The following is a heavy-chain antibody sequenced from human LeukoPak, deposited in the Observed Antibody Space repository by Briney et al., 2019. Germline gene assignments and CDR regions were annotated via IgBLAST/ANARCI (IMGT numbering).Heavy chain of an antibody. D-gene: IGHD5-24*01. J-gene: IGHJ3*02. CDR2: ITKSGDQT. V-gene: IGHV3-23*01. CDR3: VKSAGKDGYRDVFDI. CDR1: GITFSNSA. Sequence: GGSLRLSCVPSGITFSNSALSWVRQAPGKGLEWVSTITKSGDQTHYADSVRGLFTISRDIFKNTLYLQMNSLRAEDTAVYHCVKSAGKDGYRDVFDIWXXXXXVTXSS.